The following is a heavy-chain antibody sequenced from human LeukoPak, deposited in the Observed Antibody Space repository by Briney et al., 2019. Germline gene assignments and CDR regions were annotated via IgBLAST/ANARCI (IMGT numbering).Heavy chain of an antibody. V-gene: IGHV3-7*04. CDR1: GFTFSNYW. D-gene: IGHD5-18*01. J-gene: IGHJ4*02. CDR3: ARELHTEGFDY. CDR2: IKQDGSEK. Sequence: GGSLRLSCAASGFTFSNYWMSWVRQAPGKGLEWVVNIKQDGSEKYYVDSVKGRFTTSRDNAKNSLYLQMNSLRAEDTAVYYCARELHTEGFDYWGQGTLVTVSS.